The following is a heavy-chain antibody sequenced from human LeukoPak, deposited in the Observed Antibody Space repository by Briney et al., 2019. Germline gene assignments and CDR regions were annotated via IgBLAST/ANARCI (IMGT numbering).Heavy chain of an antibody. D-gene: IGHD5-12*01. V-gene: IGHV1-2*02. CDR3: ARDPSNSGYDYLYYFDY. J-gene: IGHJ4*02. Sequence: SVTVSCKASGYTFTGYYMHWVRQAPGQGLEWMGWINPDNGGTNYAQKFQGRVTMTRDMSISTAYMELSRLRSDDTAVYYCARDPSNSGYDYLYYFDYWGQGTLVSVSS. CDR1: GYTFTGYY. CDR2: INPDNGGT.